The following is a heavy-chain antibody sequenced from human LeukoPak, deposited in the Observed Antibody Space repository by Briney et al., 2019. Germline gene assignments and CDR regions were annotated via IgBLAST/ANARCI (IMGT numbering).Heavy chain of an antibody. J-gene: IGHJ4*02. CDR1: GFTFSSYA. D-gene: IGHD3-3*01. CDR3: AKDIGNKDDFWSGYNSYHFDY. V-gene: IGHV3-23*01. Sequence: GGSLRLSCAASGFTFSSYAMSWVRQAPGKGLEWVSAISGSGGSTYYADSVKGRFTVSRDNSKNTLYLQMNSLRAEDTAVYYCAKDIGNKDDFWSGYNSYHFDYWGQGTLVTVSS. CDR2: ISGSGGST.